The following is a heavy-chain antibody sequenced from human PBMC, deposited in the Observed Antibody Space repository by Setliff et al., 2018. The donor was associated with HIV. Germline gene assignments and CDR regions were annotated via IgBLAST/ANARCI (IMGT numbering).Heavy chain of an antibody. CDR2: IYASGRT. CDR1: GGSISSYY. CDR3: AREIQFSATTYYYYYMDD. J-gene: IGHJ6*03. D-gene: IGHD5-18*01. Sequence: ETLSLTCTVSGGSISSYYWSWIRQPAGKGLEWIGRIYASGRTNYNPSLKSRVTLSVDTSKNQFSLKVTPVTAADTAVYYCAREIQFSATTYYYYYMDDWGRGTTVTVSS. V-gene: IGHV4-4*07.